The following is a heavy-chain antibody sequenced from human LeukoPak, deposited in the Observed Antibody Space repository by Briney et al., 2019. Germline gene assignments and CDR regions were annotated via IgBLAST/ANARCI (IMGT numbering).Heavy chain of an antibody. D-gene: IGHD6-13*01. CDR3: AKEKQQLVGNGMDV. J-gene: IGHJ6*02. CDR2: ISWDGGST. V-gene: IGHV3-43*01. Sequence: PGGSLRLSCAASGFTFDDYTMHWVRHAPGKGLEWVSLISWDGGSTYYADSVKGRFTISRDNSKNSLYLQMNSLRTEDTALYYCAKEKQQLVGNGMDVWGQGTTVTVSS. CDR1: GFTFDDYT.